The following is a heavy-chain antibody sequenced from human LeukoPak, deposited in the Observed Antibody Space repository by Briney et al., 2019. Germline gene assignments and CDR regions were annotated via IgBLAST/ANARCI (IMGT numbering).Heavy chain of an antibody. CDR1: GFTFSTYG. V-gene: IGHV3-23*01. D-gene: IGHD6-13*01. CDR3: ARDLAIAAAGTDYFDY. Sequence: GGSLRLSCAASGFTFSTYGMTWVRQAPGKGLEWVSSISGSGGSTYYADSVKGRVTVSRDNSKSTLFLQMNSLRAEDTAVYYCARDLAIAAAGTDYFDYWGQGTLVTVSS. J-gene: IGHJ4*02. CDR2: ISGSGGST.